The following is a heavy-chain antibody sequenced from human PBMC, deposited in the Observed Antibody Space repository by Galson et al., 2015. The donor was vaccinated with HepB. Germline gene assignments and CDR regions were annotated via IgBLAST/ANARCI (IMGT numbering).Heavy chain of an antibody. D-gene: IGHD7-27*01. CDR3: AILWGAGNPGY. V-gene: IGHV3-23*01. CDR1: GLTFSTYA. J-gene: IGHJ4*02. Sequence: LRLSCAASGLTFSTYAMTWVRQAPGKGLEWVSTIGSHGAGTYYADSVKGRFTISRDNSKNTLYLQMSSLRAEDTAIYYCAILWGAGNPGYWGQGTLVTVSS. CDR2: IGSHGAGT.